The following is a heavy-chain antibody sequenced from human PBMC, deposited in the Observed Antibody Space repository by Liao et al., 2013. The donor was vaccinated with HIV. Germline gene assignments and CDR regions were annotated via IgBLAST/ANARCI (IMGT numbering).Heavy chain of an antibody. J-gene: IGHJ3*01. D-gene: IGHD1-26*01. CDR1: DDSFNSGRYF. CDR3: ARAGIYSGTHFDAFDV. V-gene: IGHV4-61*02. CDR2: IYSSGRT. Sequence: QVQLQESGPGLVKPSETLSLICTVSDDSFNSGRYFWSWIRQPAGKGLEWIGRIYSSGRTDYTPSLKGRVTILVDTSKNHFSLRLTSVTAADTALYYCARAGIYSGTHFDAFDVWGQGTIVTVSS.